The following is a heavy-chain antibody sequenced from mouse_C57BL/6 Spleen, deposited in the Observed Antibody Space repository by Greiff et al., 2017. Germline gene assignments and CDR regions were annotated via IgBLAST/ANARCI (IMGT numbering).Heavy chain of an antibody. CDR2: INPSNGGT. D-gene: IGHD2-12*01. CDR1: GYTFTSYW. CDR3: ARYDPFFFYYFDY. Sequence: VQLQQPGTELVKPGASVKLSCKASGYTFTSYWMHWVKQRPGQGLEWIGNINPSNGGTTYNEKFKSKATLTVDKSSSTAYMQLSSLTSEDSAVYYCARYDPFFFYYFDYWGQGTTLTVSS. J-gene: IGHJ2*01. V-gene: IGHV1-53*01.